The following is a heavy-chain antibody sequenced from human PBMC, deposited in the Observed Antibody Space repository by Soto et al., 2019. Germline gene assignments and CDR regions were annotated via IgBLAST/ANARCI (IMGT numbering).Heavy chain of an antibody. CDR3: ARGIYGDYGDARRENWFDP. CDR2: IGTAGDT. V-gene: IGHV3-13*01. Sequence: GGSLRLSCAASGFTFSSYDMHWVRQATGKGLEWVSAIGTAGDTYYPGSVKGRFTISRENAKNSLYLQMNSLRAGDTAVYYCARGIYGDYGDARRENWFDPWGQGTLVTVSS. CDR1: GFTFSSYD. J-gene: IGHJ5*02. D-gene: IGHD4-17*01.